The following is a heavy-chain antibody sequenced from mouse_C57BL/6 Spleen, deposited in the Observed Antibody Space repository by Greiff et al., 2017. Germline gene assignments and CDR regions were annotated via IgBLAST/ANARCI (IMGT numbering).Heavy chain of an antibody. Sequence: EVMLVESGGGLVKPGGSLKLPCAALGFLSSDYGMHWVRQAPEKGLEWVAYISSGSSTIYYADTVKGRFTISRDNAKNTLFLQMTSLRSEDTAMYYCASMDYWGQGTSVTVSS. CDR3: ASMDY. CDR2: ISSGSSTI. V-gene: IGHV5-17*01. CDR1: GFLSSDYG. J-gene: IGHJ4*01.